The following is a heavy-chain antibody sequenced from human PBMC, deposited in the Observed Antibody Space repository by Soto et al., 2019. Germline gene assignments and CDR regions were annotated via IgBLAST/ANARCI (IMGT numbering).Heavy chain of an antibody. CDR2: IYYSGNT. Sequence: SETLSLTCTVSGGSISYYYWGWIRQPPGKGLGWIGSIYYSGNTHYDPSLKSRVTISVDTSTNQFSLNLDSVTAVDSAVYYCVRGGYVHAFDYWGQGALVTVSS. J-gene: IGHJ4*02. CDR1: GGSISYYY. D-gene: IGHD5-12*01. V-gene: IGHV4-59*01. CDR3: VRGGYVHAFDY.